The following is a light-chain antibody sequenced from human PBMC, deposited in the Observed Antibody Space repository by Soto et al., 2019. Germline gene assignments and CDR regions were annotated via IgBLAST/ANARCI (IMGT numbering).Light chain of an antibody. CDR2: WAS. CDR3: QQYYSTPRT. V-gene: IGKV4-1*01. Sequence: DIVMTQSPDSLAVSLGERVTINCKSSQSVLYSSNNRNYLAWFQQKPGQPLKLLIYWASTRESGVPDRFSGSGSGTDFTLTISSLQAEDVAVYYCQQYYSTPRTFGQGTKVDI. J-gene: IGKJ1*01. CDR1: QSVLYSSNNRNY.